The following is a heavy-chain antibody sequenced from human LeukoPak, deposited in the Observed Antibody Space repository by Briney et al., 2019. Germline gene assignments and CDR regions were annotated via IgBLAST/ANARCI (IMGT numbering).Heavy chain of an antibody. J-gene: IGHJ3*02. V-gene: IGHV4-61*02. CDR1: GASISSGSYY. D-gene: IGHD1-1*01. Sequence: SQTLSLTCTVSGASISSGSYYWSWIRQPAGKGLEWIGRIYTTGSTSYNPSLKSRVTVSIDTSKNQFSLELSSVTAADTAVYYCARGLLVERLAFGIWGQGTMVIVSS. CDR3: ARGLLVERLAFGI. CDR2: IYTTGST.